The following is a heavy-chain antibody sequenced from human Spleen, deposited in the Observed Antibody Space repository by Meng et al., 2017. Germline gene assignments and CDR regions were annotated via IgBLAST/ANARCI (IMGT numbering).Heavy chain of an antibody. Sequence: QLPLQVSGPGLVTPSAPLSLSFVVSGGSISSIDWWSWVRQPPGKGLEWIGEIYHGGDTNYNPSLKSRVTIAIDRSKNQFSLKLSSVTAAETAVYYCASWIYSCGWQWGQGTLVTVSS. J-gene: IGHJ4*02. CDR1: GGSISSIDW. CDR3: ASWIYSCGWQ. D-gene: IGHD6-19*01. V-gene: IGHV4/OR15-8*02. CDR2: IYHGGDT.